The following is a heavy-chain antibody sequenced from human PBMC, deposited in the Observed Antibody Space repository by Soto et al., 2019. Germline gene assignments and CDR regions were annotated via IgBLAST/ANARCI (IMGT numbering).Heavy chain of an antibody. J-gene: IGHJ4*02. V-gene: IGHV4-59*01. CDR3: ARVLSHFGVVISYYFDY. Sequence: PSETLSLTCTVSGGSISSYYWSWIRQPPGKGLEWIGYIYYSGSTNYNPSLKSRVTISVDTSKNQFSLKLSSVTAADTAVYYCARVLSHFGVVISYYFDYWGQGTLVTVSS. CDR2: IYYSGST. CDR1: GGSISSYY. D-gene: IGHD3-3*01.